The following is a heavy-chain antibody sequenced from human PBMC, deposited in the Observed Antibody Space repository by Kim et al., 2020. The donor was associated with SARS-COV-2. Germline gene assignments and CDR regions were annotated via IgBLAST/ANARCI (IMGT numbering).Heavy chain of an antibody. CDR1: GGTFSSYA. V-gene: IGHV1-69*13. CDR2: IIPIFGTA. CDR3: ASSRRVLRYFDWLSPLDY. D-gene: IGHD3-9*01. J-gene: IGHJ4*02. Sequence: SVKVSCKASGGTFSSYAISWVRQAPGQGLEWMGGIIPIFGTANYAQKFQGRVTITADESTSTAYMELSSLRSEDTAVYYCASSRRVLRYFDWLSPLDYWGQGTLVTVSS.